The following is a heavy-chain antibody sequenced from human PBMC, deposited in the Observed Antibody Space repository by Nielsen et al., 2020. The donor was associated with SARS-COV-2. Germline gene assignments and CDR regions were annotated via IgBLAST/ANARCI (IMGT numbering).Heavy chain of an antibody. CDR2: ISYEGSKQ. Sequence: VRQMPGKGLEWVAYISYEGSKQYYADSVQGRFTISRDFSKSTLYLQMNSLRAEDTAVYYCARSLSGSYSRGEYSYYMDVWGKGTTVTVSS. V-gene: IGHV3-30*03. J-gene: IGHJ6*03. D-gene: IGHD1-26*01. CDR3: ARSLSGSYSRGEYSYYMDV.